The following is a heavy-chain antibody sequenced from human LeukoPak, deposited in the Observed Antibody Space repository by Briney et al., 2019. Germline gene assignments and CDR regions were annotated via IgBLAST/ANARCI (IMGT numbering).Heavy chain of an antibody. V-gene: IGHV4-61*02. CDR3: ARGGSSRLGIDY. D-gene: IGHD6-13*01. CDR1: GGSISSASYY. CDR2: IYTSGST. Sequence: SETLSLTCTVSGGSISSASYYWSWIRQPAGKGLEWIGRIYTSGSTNYSPSLRSRVTISVDTSKNEFSLKLSSVTAADTAVYYCARGGSSRLGIDYWGQGTLVTVSS. J-gene: IGHJ4*02.